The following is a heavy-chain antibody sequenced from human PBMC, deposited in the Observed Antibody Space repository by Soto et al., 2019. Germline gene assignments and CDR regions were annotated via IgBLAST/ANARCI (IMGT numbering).Heavy chain of an antibody. Sequence: QVQLVQSGAEVRKPGASVRVSCKASGYTFDAFDFHWVRQAPGQGLELMGWMNPYTGETAYTQTFRGRVSMTRDTSVSTAYSELTSLTSQDSAIYFCVRQVGGASTPGDDYWGQGTLVTVSS. CDR3: VRQVGGASTPGDDY. V-gene: IGHV1-8*01. CDR1: GYTFDAFD. D-gene: IGHD3-10*01. CDR2: MNPYTGET. J-gene: IGHJ4*02.